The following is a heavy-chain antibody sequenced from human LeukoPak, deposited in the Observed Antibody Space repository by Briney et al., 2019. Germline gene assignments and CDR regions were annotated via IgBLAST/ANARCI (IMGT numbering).Heavy chain of an antibody. D-gene: IGHD1-1*01. CDR2: INHSGST. J-gene: IGHJ4*02. Sequence: SETLSLTCAVYSGCFSNYYWSWIRQPPAKGLEWIGEINHSGSTNYNPSLKSRVTISVDKSKKQFSLKLNSVSAADTAVYYCASRVGNNWYVYYFDYWGERALGTVSS. CDR3: ASRVGNNWYVYYFDY. CDR1: SGCFSNYY. V-gene: IGHV4-34*01.